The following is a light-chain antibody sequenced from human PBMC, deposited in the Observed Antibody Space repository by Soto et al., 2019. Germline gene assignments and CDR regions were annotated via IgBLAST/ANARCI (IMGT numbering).Light chain of an antibody. CDR2: EVT. J-gene: IGLJ1*01. CDR1: SGDIGSYNR. Sequence: QSVLTQPASVSGSPGQSITISCTGTSGDIGSYNRVSWYQQHPGKAPKLIIYEVTYRPSGVSDRFSGSKSGNTASLTVSGLQAEDEADYYCSSFTNSGTLYVFGSGTKVTVL. V-gene: IGLV2-14*01. CDR3: SSFTNSGTLYV.